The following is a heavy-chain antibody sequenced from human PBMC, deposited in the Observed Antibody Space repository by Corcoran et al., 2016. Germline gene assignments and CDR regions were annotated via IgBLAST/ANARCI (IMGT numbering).Heavy chain of an antibody. Sequence: EVQLVESGGGLVEPGGSLRLSCAASGFTFSSYWMHWVRQAPGKGLVWVSRINSDGSSTSYADSVKGRFTISRDNANNTLYLQMNSLRAEDAAVYYCARADSSGNGVEYWGQGTLVTVSS. V-gene: IGHV3-74*01. CDR3: ARADSSGNGVEY. D-gene: IGHD3-10*01. CDR1: GFTFSSYW. J-gene: IGHJ4*02. CDR2: INSDGSST.